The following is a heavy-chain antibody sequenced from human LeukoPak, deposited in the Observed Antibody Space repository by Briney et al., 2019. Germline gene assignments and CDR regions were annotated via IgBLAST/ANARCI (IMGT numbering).Heavy chain of an antibody. CDR3: ARDGLRGLTHFDY. D-gene: IGHD1-14*01. CDR1: GSTFSSYS. Sequence: GGSLRLSCAASGSTFSSYSMNWVRQAPGKGLEWVSSISSSSSYIYYAGSVKGRFTISRDNAKNSLYLQMNSLRAEDTAVYYCARDGLRGLTHFDYWGQGTLVTVSS. V-gene: IGHV3-21*01. J-gene: IGHJ4*02. CDR2: ISSSSSYI.